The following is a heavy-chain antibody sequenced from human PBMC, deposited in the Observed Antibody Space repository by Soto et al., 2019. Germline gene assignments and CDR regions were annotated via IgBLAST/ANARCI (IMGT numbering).Heavy chain of an antibody. CDR2: IKQDGSEK. Sequence: PGGSLRLSCAASGFTFSSYWMSWVRQAPGKGLEWVANIKQDGSEKYYVDSVKGRFTISRDNAKNSLYLQMNSLRAEDKAVYYCARYCSGGSCYTGVTVSFDYWGQGTLVTVSS. J-gene: IGHJ4*02. CDR3: ARYCSGGSCYTGVTVSFDY. D-gene: IGHD2-15*01. V-gene: IGHV3-7*01. CDR1: GFTFSSYW.